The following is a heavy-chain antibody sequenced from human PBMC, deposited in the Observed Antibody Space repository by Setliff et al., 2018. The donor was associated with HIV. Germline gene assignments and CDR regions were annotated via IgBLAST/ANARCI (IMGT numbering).Heavy chain of an antibody. CDR2: ISDSGGST. V-gene: IGHV3-23*01. CDR1: GFTFSSYM. D-gene: IGHD6-6*01. CDR3: ASGYSSSSPRRDY. Sequence: PGESLKIFCAASGFTFSSYMMNWVRQAPGKGLEWVSGISDSGGSTYYADSVKGRFTISRDNSKNTLNLQMNSLRAEDTAVYYCASGYSSSSPRRDYWGQGTLVTVSS. J-gene: IGHJ4*02.